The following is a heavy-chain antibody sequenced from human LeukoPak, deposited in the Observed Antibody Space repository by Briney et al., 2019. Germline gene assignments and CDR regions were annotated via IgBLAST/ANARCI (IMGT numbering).Heavy chain of an antibody. D-gene: IGHD5-24*01. CDR3: ARERERGDGYNY. Sequence: ASVKVSCKAFGYTFTDYYIHWVRQAPGQGLEWLGMISPTSDTTSYLQKFQGRVTMTRDTSTSTVHMELSSLRPEDTAVYYCARERERGDGYNYWGQGTLVTVSS. V-gene: IGHV1-46*03. J-gene: IGHJ4*02. CDR1: GYTFTDYY. CDR2: ISPTSDTT.